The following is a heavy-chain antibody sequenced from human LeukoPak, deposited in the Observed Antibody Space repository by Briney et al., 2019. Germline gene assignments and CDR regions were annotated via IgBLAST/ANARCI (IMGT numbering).Heavy chain of an antibody. CDR3: ARDPGLYCGGDCYPPGYFDY. J-gene: IGHJ4*02. D-gene: IGHD2-21*02. CDR2: ISSSSSTI. Sequence: GGSLRLSCAASGFTFSSYSMNWVRQAPGKGLEWVSYISSSSSTIYYADSVKGRFTISRDNAKNSLYLQMNSLRAEDTAVYYCARDPGLYCGGDCYPPGYFDYWGQGTLVTVSS. V-gene: IGHV3-48*04. CDR1: GFTFSSYS.